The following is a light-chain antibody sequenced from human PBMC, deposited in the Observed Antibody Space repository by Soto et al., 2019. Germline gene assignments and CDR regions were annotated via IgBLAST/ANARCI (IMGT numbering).Light chain of an antibody. Sequence: SVFIQTPSTPSLSPGERAALSFRASQSVSNNYLAWYQQKPGQAPRLLIYGASNRATGIPDRFSGSGSGTDFTLTISRLEPEDFAVYYCQQYGSSGTFGQGTNVDIK. CDR1: QSVSNNY. CDR2: GAS. V-gene: IGKV3-20*01. CDR3: QQYGSSGT. J-gene: IGKJ1*01.